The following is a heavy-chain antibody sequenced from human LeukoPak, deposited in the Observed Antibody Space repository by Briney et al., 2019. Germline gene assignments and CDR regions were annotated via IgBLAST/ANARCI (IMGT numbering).Heavy chain of an antibody. CDR3: ARARTVTTTWFDP. CDR1: GYTLTELS. D-gene: IGHD4-11*01. J-gene: IGHJ5*02. CDR2: IIPIFGTA. V-gene: IGHV1-69*13. Sequence: ASVKVSCKVSGYTLTELSMHWVRQAPGQGLEWMGGIIPIFGTANYAQKFQGRVTITADESTSTAYMELSSLRSEDTAVYYCARARTVTTTWFDPWGQGTLVTVSS.